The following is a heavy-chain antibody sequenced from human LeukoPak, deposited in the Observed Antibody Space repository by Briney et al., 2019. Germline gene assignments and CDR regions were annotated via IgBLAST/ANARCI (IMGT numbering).Heavy chain of an antibody. D-gene: IGHD3-3*01. CDR2: IKQDGSEK. Sequence: GGSLRLSCAVSGFTFSSYWMSWVRQAPGKGLEWVANIKQDGSEKYYVDSVKGRFTISRDNAKNSLYLQMNSLRAEDTAVYYCARDYDFWSGYYDYWGQGTLVTVSS. J-gene: IGHJ4*02. CDR3: ARDYDFWSGYYDY. V-gene: IGHV3-7*01. CDR1: GFTFSSYW.